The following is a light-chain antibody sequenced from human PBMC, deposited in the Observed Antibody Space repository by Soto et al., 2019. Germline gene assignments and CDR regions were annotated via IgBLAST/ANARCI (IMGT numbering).Light chain of an antibody. Sequence: HSALTQPPSASGSPGQSVTISCTGTSSDVGGYNYVSWYQQHPGKAPKLMIYEVNKRPSEVPDRFSGSKSGNTASLTVSGLQADDEADYYCSSYAGSNDFVVFGGGTKLTVL. V-gene: IGLV2-8*01. J-gene: IGLJ2*01. CDR3: SSYAGSNDFVV. CDR2: EVN. CDR1: SSDVGGYNY.